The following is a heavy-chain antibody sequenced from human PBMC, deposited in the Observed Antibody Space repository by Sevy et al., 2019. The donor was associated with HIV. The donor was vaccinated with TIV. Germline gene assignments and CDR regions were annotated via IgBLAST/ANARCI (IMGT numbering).Heavy chain of an antibody. J-gene: IGHJ4*02. CDR1: GFTFSNYW. CDR3: ARDNGAALDY. CDR2: IKPDGTEQ. Sequence: GGSLRLSCTVSGFTFSNYWMTWVRQAPGQGLEWVAIIKPDGTEQYSVDSVKGRFTVSRDNAKNILYLQMDRLRAEDTSIHYCARDNGAALDYWGQGTLVTVS. V-gene: IGHV3-7*01. D-gene: IGHD3-10*01.